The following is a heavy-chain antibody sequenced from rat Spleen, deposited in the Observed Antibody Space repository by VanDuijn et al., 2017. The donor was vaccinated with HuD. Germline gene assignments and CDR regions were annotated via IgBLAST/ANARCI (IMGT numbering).Heavy chain of an antibody. V-gene: IGHV2S63*01. CDR3: ARAPGNGYVMDA. CDR1: GFSLADYS. CDR2: MWRGGST. Sequence: VQLKESGPGLVQPSQTLSLTCVVSGFSLADYSVHWVRQPPGKGLEWMGVMWRGGSTEYNSALKSRLSISRDTSKNHIFLKMNSLQSEDTATYHCARAPGNGYVMDAWGQGASVTVSS. D-gene: IGHD5-1*01. J-gene: IGHJ4*01.